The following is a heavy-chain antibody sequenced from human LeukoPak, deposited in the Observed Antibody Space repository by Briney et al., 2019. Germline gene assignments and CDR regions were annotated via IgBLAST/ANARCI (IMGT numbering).Heavy chain of an antibody. CDR1: GFTFSSYS. CDR3: ARDISPPPYFDY. CDR2: ISSSSSYI. Sequence: GGSLRLSSAASGFTFSSYSMNWVRQAPGKGLEWVSSISSSSSYIYYADSVKGRFTISRDNAKNSLYLQMNSLRAEDTAVYYCARDISPPPYFDYWGQGTLVTVSS. V-gene: IGHV3-21*01. J-gene: IGHJ4*02.